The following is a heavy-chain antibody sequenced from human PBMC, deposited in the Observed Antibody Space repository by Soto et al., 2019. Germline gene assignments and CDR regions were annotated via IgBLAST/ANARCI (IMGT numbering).Heavy chain of an antibody. D-gene: IGHD6-19*01. J-gene: IGHJ5*02. CDR1: GGSISSYY. CDR2: IYYSGST. CDR3: ARRVSGGVGNWFDP. V-gene: IGHV4-59*01. Sequence: SETLSLTCTVSGGSISSYYWSWIRQPPGKGLEWIGYIYYSGSTNYNPSLKSRVTISVDTSKNQFSLKLSSVTAADTAVYYCARRVSGGVGNWFDPWGQGTLVTVSS.